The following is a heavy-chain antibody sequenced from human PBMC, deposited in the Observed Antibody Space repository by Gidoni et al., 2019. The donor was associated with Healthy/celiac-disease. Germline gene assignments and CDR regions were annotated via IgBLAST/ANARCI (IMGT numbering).Heavy chain of an antibody. V-gene: IGHV5-10-1*03. CDR2: IDPSDSYT. D-gene: IGHD2-15*01. J-gene: IGHJ5*02. CDR1: GYSFTSYW. CDR3: ARTGGCSGGSCYWFDP. Sequence: EVQLVQSGAEVKKPGESLRISCTGSGYSFTSYWISWVRQMPGKGLEWMGRIDPSDSYTNYSPSFQGHVTISADKSISTAYLQWSSLKASDTAMYYCARTGGCSGGSCYWFDPWGQGTLVTVSS.